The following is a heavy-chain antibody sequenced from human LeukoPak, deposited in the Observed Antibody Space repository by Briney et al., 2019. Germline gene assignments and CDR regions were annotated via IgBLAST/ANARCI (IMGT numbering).Heavy chain of an antibody. Sequence: GASVKVSCKASGFTFSHHAMNWVRQAPGQRLEWMGWINAGNGKTKYSQKFQDRVTITRDTSASTAYMELNSLRSEDTAVYYCARGVWSSHNKEYFLDYWGQGTLVTVSS. D-gene: IGHD6-19*01. V-gene: IGHV1-3*01. CDR3: ARGVWSSHNKEYFLDY. CDR2: INAGNGKT. CDR1: GFTFSHHA. J-gene: IGHJ4*02.